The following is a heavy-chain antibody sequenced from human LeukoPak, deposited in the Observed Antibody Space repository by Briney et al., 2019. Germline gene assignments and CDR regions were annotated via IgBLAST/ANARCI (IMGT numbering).Heavy chain of an antibody. D-gene: IGHD3-10*01. CDR2: IHHDGINK. J-gene: IGHJ4*02. Sequence: GGSLRLSCAASGFTFSSYGMHWVRQAPGKGLDWVAFIHHDGINKYYADSVRGRFTISRDTSKNSLYLQMNSLRAEDTAFYYCAKDAGPGSGSYYFDYWGQGTLVTVSS. V-gene: IGHV3-30*02. CDR1: GFTFSSYG. CDR3: AKDAGPGSGSYYFDY.